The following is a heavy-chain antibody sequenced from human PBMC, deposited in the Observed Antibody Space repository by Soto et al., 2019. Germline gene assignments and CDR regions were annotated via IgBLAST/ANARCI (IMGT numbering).Heavy chain of an antibody. J-gene: IGHJ4*02. CDR3: AAPYTTGFQAYDF. CDR2: FDPEDGET. Sequence: ASVKVSCKVSGDTLSELSMYWVRQAPGKGLEWMGGFDPEDGETVYAQKFQGRVSMADDTSTDTAYMELSSLRSEDTAVYYCAAPYTTGFQAYDFWGQGTLVTVSS. D-gene: IGHD3-3*01. CDR1: GDTLSELS. V-gene: IGHV1-24*01.